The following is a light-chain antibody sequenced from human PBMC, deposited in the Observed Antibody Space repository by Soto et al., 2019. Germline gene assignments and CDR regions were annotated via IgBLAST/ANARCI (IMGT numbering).Light chain of an antibody. Sequence: EFVRTQSVAALSGSPGVRATVSCRARQGSNNNLAWYQQKPGQAPRLLIYGASTRATGIPARFSGSGSGTEFTLTISSLLSEDFAIYYCQQYNIWPPWTFGQGTKVDIK. CDR2: GAS. CDR1: QGSNNN. CDR3: QQYNIWPPWT. V-gene: IGKV3-15*01. J-gene: IGKJ1*01.